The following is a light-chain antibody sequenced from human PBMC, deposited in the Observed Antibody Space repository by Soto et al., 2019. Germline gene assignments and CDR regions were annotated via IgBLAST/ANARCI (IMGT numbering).Light chain of an antibody. Sequence: EIVMTQSPATLSVSPGERATLSCRASQTVTSNLAWYQQKPGQAPRLLIYGASTRATGIPARFSGSVSGTDFTLTISRLEPEDFAVYYCQQYGSSGTFGQGTKVDIK. CDR3: QQYGSSGT. J-gene: IGKJ1*01. CDR2: GAS. V-gene: IGKV3-15*01. CDR1: QTVTSN.